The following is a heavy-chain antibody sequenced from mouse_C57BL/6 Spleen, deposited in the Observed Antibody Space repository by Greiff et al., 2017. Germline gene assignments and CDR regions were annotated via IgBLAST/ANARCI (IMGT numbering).Heavy chain of an antibody. Sequence: EVKLVESGGGLVKPGGSLKLSCAASGFTFSSYAMSWVRQTPEKRLEWVATISDGGSYTYYPDNVKGRFTISRDNAKNNLYLQMSHLKSEDTAMYYCAREARSHWYFDVWGTGTTVTVSS. J-gene: IGHJ1*03. D-gene: IGHD1-1*01. CDR3: AREARSHWYFDV. CDR1: GFTFSSYA. V-gene: IGHV5-4*01. CDR2: ISDGGSYT.